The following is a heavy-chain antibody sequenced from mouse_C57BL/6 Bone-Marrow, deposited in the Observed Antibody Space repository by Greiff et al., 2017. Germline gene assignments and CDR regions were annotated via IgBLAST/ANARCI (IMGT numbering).Heavy chain of an antibody. J-gene: IGHJ3*01. D-gene: IGHD2-2*01. CDR2: IYPRSGNT. Sequence: VQLQQSGAELARPGASVKLSCKASGYTFTSYGISWVKQRPGQGLEWIGEIYPRSGNTYYNEKFKGKATLTADKSSSTAYMELRSLTSEDSAVYFCARSNGYWFAYWGQGTLVTVSA. CDR3: ARSNGYWFAY. CDR1: GYTFTSYG. V-gene: IGHV1-81*01.